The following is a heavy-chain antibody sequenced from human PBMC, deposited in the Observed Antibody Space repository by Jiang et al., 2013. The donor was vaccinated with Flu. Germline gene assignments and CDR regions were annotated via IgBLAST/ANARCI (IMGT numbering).Heavy chain of an antibody. V-gene: IGHV3-48*03. Sequence: GLVQPGGSLRLSCAASGFTFSSYEMNWVRQAPGKGLEWVSYISSSGSTIYYADSVKGRFTISRDNAKNSLYLQMNSLRAEDTAVYYCARDSHLWGSIAVAGFFDYWGQGTLVTVSS. D-gene: IGHD6-19*01. CDR2: ISSSGSTI. CDR1: GFTFSSYE. CDR3: ARDSHLWGSIAVAGFFDY. J-gene: IGHJ4*02.